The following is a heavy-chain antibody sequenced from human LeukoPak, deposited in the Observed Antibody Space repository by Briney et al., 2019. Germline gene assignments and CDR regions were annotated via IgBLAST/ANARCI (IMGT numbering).Heavy chain of an antibody. V-gene: IGHV4-59*01. J-gene: IGHJ6*02. Sequence: SETLSLTCTVSGGSINSYYWSWIRQPPGKGLEWIGYIYYSGSTNYNPSLKSRVTISVDTSKNQFSLKLSSVTAADTAVYYCARGGRNGMDVWGQGTTVTVSS. D-gene: IGHD3-10*01. CDR2: IYYSGST. CDR3: ARGGRNGMDV. CDR1: GGSINSYY.